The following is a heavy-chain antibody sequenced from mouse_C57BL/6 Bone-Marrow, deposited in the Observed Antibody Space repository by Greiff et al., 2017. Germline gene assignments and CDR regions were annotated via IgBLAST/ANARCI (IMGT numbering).Heavy chain of an antibody. V-gene: IGHV5-6*01. Sequence: EVMLVESGGDLVKPGGSLKLSCAASGFTFSSYGKSWVRQTPDKRLEWVATISSGGSYTYYPDSVKGRITISRDNAKTTLYLQMSSLKSEDTAMYYCGRHRSMDYWGQGTSVTVSS. J-gene: IGHJ4*01. CDR3: GRHRSMDY. CDR2: ISSGGSYT. CDR1: GFTFSSYG.